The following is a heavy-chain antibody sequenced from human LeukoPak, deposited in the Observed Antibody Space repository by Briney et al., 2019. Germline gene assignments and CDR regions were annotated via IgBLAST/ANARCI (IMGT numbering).Heavy chain of an antibody. CDR3: ARVITQWLVRRPNYYYMDV. V-gene: IGHV3-11*04. CDR2: ISSSGSTI. CDR1: GFTVSSNY. Sequence: GGSLRLSCAASGFTVSSNYMSWVRQAPGKGLEWVSYISSSGSTIYYADSVKGRFTISRDNAKNSLYLQMNSLRAEDTAVYYCARVITQWLVRRPNYYYMDVWGKGTTVTISS. D-gene: IGHD6-19*01. J-gene: IGHJ6*03.